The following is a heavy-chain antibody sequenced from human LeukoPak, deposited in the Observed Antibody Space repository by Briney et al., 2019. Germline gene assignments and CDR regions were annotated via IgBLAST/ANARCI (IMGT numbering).Heavy chain of an antibody. J-gene: IGHJ4*02. Sequence: GGSLRLSCAASGFTISDYYMSWIRQAPGKGLEWVSYIGKTYSTIYYADSVKGRFTISRDNSKNTLYLQMNSLRAEDTAVYYCAKDKHYCSSASCYLYYFDYWGQGTLVTVSS. D-gene: IGHD2-2*01. V-gene: IGHV3-11*04. CDR1: GFTISDYY. CDR3: AKDKHYCSSASCYLYYFDY. CDR2: IGKTYSTI.